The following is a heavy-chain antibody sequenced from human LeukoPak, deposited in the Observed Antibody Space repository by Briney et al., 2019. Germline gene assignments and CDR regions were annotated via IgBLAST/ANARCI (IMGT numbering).Heavy chain of an antibody. CDR3: ARGMYGDYNVDY. Sequence: RPGGSLRLSCVASGFTFSTYSMNWVRQAPGKGLEWVSYISSSSSTIHYADSVKGRFTISRDYAKNSLYLQINSLRAEDTAVYYCARGMYGDYNVDYWGQGTLVTVSS. D-gene: IGHD4-17*01. CDR1: GFTFSTYS. J-gene: IGHJ4*02. V-gene: IGHV3-48*04. CDR2: ISSSSSTI.